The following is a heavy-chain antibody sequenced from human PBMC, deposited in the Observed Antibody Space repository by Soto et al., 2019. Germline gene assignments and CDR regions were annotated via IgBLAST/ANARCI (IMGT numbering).Heavy chain of an antibody. J-gene: IGHJ4*02. CDR2: IYYSGST. CDR1: GGSISSGGYY. V-gene: IGHV4-31*03. D-gene: IGHD3-10*01. Sequence: SETLSLTCTVSGGSISSGGYYWSWIRQHPGKGLEWIGYIYYSGSTYYNPSLKSRVTISVDTSKNQFSLKLSSVTAADTVVYYCARDYRLRSGSAYYFDYWGQGTLVTVSS. CDR3: ARDYRLRSGSAYYFDY.